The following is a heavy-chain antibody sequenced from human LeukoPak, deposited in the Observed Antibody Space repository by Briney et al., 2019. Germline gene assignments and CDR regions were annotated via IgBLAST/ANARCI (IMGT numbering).Heavy chain of an antibody. CDR2: ISAYNGNT. J-gene: IGHJ4*02. Sequence: ASVKVSCKASGYTFTSYGISWVRQAPGQGLEWMGWISAYNGNTNYAQKLQGRVTMTTDTSTSTAYMELRSLRSDDTAVYYCALASSGWYDFDYWGQGTLVTVSS. D-gene: IGHD6-19*01. CDR1: GYTFTSYG. CDR3: ALASSGWYDFDY. V-gene: IGHV1-18*01.